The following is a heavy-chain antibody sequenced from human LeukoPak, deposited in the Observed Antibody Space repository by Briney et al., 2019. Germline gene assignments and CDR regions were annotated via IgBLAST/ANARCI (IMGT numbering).Heavy chain of an antibody. V-gene: IGHV3-7*03. J-gene: IGHJ5*02. CDR1: AFTSGSDW. Sequence: PGRSLTLSWSAAAFTSGSDWMSWVRQAPRRGLDWVGNIKEDVSEKYYVRSVKGRFTISRDNAKTSLYLHMNSLRAEDTDLYYCAKGAYGSGGYYENWFDPWGQGTLVTVSS. D-gene: IGHD3-10*01. CDR2: IKEDVSEK. CDR3: AKGAYGSGGYYENWFDP.